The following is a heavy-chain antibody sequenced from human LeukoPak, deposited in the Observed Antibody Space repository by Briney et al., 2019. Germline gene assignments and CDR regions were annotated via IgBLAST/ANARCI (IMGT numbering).Heavy chain of an antibody. V-gene: IGHV4-59*12. CDR3: AREGASWGFA. Sequence: SETLSLTCIVSGGSISTYYWSWIRQPPGKGLEWIGYIYYSGSTNYNPSLKSRVTMSVDTSKNQFSLKLTSVTAADTAVYYCAREGASWGFAWGQGTLVTVSS. D-gene: IGHD2-2*01. CDR2: IYYSGST. J-gene: IGHJ5*02. CDR1: GGSISTYY.